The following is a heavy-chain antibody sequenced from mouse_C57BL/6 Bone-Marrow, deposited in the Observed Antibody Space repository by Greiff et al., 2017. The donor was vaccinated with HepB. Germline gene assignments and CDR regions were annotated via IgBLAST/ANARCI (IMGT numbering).Heavy chain of an antibody. V-gene: IGHV5-9-1*02. J-gene: IGHJ3*01. Sequence: EVKLVESGEGLVKPGGSLKLSCAASGFTFSSYAMSWVRQTPEKRLEWVAYISSGGDYIYYADTVKGRFTISRDNARNTLYLQMSSLKSEDTAMYYCTRDPSVPFAYWGQGTLVTVSA. CDR2: ISSGGDYI. CDR1: GFTFSSYA. CDR3: TRDPSVPFAY.